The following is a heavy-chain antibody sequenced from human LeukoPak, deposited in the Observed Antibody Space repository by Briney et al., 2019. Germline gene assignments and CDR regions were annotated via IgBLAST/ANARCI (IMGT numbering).Heavy chain of an antibody. CDR3: ARGRGYCSPTNCQGLFDP. CDR1: AGSIRSDTFH. V-gene: IGHV4-39*07. CDR2: AFYSGRT. J-gene: IGHJ5*02. Sequence: SETLSLTCTVSAGSIRSDTFHWGWIRQPPGKGLGWIGSAFYSGRTYSNPSLKSRVAISVDTSKNQFSLKMTSVTAADTAVYFCARGRGYCSPTNCQGLFDPWGQGNLVTVSS. D-gene: IGHD2-2*03.